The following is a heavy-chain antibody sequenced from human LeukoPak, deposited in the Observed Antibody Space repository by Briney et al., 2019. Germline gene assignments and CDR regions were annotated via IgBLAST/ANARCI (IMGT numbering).Heavy chain of an antibody. CDR2: IKSKTDGGTT. D-gene: IGHD3-10*01. CDR3: TTGPYDYGSGTYYH. V-gene: IGHV3-15*01. Sequence: GGSLRLSCAASGITLSNAWMSWVRQAPGKGLEWVGRIKSKTDGGTTDYAAPVKGRFTISRDDSKNTLHVQMNSLKTEDTAVYYCTTGPYDYGSGTYYHWGQGTLVTVSS. CDR1: GITLSNAW. J-gene: IGHJ4*02.